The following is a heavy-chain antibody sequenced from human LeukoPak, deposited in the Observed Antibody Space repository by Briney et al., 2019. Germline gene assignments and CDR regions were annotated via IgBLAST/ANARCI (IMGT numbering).Heavy chain of an antibody. Sequence: PGGSLRLSCVASGFTFSSFPMIWFRQAPGKGLQWVSAVSGSGVGTYYADSVKGRFTISRDNFKNTLYLQMNSLRAEDTAVYYCAKNNWNDMPFVDDWGQGTLGTVSS. CDR1: GFTFSSFP. CDR2: VSGSGVGT. CDR3: AKNNWNDMPFVDD. V-gene: IGHV3-23*01. J-gene: IGHJ4*02. D-gene: IGHD1-20*01.